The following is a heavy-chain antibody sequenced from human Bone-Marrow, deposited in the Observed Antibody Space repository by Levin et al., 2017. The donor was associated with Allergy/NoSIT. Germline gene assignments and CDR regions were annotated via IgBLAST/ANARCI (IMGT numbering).Heavy chain of an antibody. CDR2: IYYIGKT. D-gene: IGHD1-14*01. V-gene: IGHV4-39*07. J-gene: IGHJ4*02. Sequence: SETLSLTCTVSGGSISRSTYYWVWIRQPPGKGLEWIGSIYYIGKTYYNPSLESRVTISVDTSKNQFSLKLTSVTAADTAVYHCAREGTPQSWDYWGQGTLVIVSS. CDR1: GGSISRSTYY. CDR3: AREGTPQSWDY.